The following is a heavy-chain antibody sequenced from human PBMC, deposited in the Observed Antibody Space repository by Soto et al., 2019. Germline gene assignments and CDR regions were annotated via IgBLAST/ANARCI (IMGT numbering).Heavy chain of an antibody. CDR1: GFTFSNVG. CDR2: ISSSSTTI. J-gene: IGHJ4*02. CDR3: ATSFITAFGTTA. V-gene: IGHV3-48*01. Sequence: EVQLVESGGGLVQPGGSLRLSCEASGFTFSNVGINWVRQAPGKGLEWVSHISSSSTTIYYAESVKGRFTISRDNAKNSRYLQKSRLRSVGSAVFYCATSFITAFGTTAWSQGTLVTISS. D-gene: IGHD1-1*01.